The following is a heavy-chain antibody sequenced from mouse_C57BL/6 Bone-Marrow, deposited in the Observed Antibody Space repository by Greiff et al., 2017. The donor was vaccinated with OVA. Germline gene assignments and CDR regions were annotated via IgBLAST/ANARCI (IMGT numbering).Heavy chain of an antibody. V-gene: IGHV1-15*01. CDR2: IDPETGGT. Sequence: VQLQQSGAELVRPGASVTLSCTASGYTFTDYEMHWVKQTPVHGLEWIGAIDPETGGTAYTQKFKGKAILTADKSSSTAYMELRRLTSEDSAVDYCTRDYSNYYAMDYWGQGTSVTVSS. CDR3: TRDYSNYYAMDY. D-gene: IGHD2-5*01. J-gene: IGHJ4*01. CDR1: GYTFTDYE.